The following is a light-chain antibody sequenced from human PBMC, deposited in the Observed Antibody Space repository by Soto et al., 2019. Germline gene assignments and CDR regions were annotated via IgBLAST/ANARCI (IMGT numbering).Light chain of an antibody. J-gene: IGKJ1*01. V-gene: IGKV3-20*01. Sequence: DIVLTQSPGTLSLSPGERATLSCRASQSVSSGYLAWYQQKPGQAPRLLIYGVSSRATGIPDRFSGSGSGTDFTLTISRLEPEDFAVYYCQQYSSSPATFGQGTKVEVK. CDR1: QSVSSGY. CDR3: QQYSSSPAT. CDR2: GVS.